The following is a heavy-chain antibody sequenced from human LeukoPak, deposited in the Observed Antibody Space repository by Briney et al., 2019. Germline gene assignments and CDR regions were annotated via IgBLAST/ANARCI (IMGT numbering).Heavy chain of an antibody. V-gene: IGHV3-23*01. J-gene: IGHJ6*02. D-gene: IGHD6-13*01. CDR2: ISGGSEDT. CDR3: ARTIAQYSNSWLYFYYGLDV. CDR1: GFAFGGYA. Sequence: GGSLGLSCTASGFAFGGYAMSWVRQAPGKGLEWVSSISGGSEDTYYAGSAKGRFTISRDNSKSTLYLQMNSLRAEDTAVYYCARTIAQYSNSWLYFYYGLDVWGQGTTVTVS.